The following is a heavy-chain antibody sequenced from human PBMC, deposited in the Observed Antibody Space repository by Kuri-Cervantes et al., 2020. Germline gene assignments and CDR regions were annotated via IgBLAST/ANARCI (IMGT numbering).Heavy chain of an antibody. CDR3: ATNRCSSTSCYEYNWFDP. CDR2: IYYSGST. Sequence: SETLSLTCTVSGGSGSSGSYYWSWIRQPPGKGLEWIGYIYYSGSTNYNPSLKSRVTISVDTSKNQFSLKLSSVTAADTAVYYCATNRCSSTSCYEYNWFDPWGQGTLVTVSS. CDR1: GGSGSSGSYY. V-gene: IGHV4-61*01. D-gene: IGHD2-2*01. J-gene: IGHJ5*02.